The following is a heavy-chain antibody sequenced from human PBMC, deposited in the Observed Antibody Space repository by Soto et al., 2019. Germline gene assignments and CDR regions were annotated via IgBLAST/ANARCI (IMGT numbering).Heavy chain of an antibody. D-gene: IGHD2-2*02. J-gene: IGHJ6*02. CDR1: GFIFSGSA. CDR2: IRSRANNFAT. Sequence: EVQLVESGGGLVQPGGSLKLSCAASGFIFSGSAIHWVRQASGKGLEWVGRIRSRANNFATSSAASVKGRFTFSRDDSKNTAYLQMNTMKPEDTAVSYCAICQGAAIGDYYYHGMAVWGQGTTFTVSS. V-gene: IGHV3-73*02. CDR3: AICQGAAIGDYYYHGMAV.